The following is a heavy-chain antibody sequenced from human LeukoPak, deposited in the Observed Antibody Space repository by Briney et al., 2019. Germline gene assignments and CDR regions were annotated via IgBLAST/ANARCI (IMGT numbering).Heavy chain of an antibody. CDR1: GGSFSGYY. Sequence: SETLSLTCAVYGGSFSGYYWSWIRQPPGKGLEWIGEINHSGSTNYNPSLKSRVTISVDTSKNQFSLKLSSVTAADTAVYYCARGLAARPFDYWGQGTLVTVSS. V-gene: IGHV4-34*01. CDR3: ARGLAARPFDY. CDR2: INHSGST. J-gene: IGHJ4*02. D-gene: IGHD6-6*01.